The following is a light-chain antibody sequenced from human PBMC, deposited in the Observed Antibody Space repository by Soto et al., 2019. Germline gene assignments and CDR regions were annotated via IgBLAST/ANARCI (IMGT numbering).Light chain of an antibody. CDR2: GAS. CDR1: RSVSVAY. V-gene: IGKV3-20*01. CDR3: QQFGSSPYT. Sequence: EIVLTQSPGTLSLSPGERATLSCRASRSVSVAYLAWYQQKPGQAPKLLIYGASNRATGVPARFSVSWSGTDFTLPISRLEPEDSAVYYCQQFGSSPYTFGQGTKLEIK. J-gene: IGKJ2*01.